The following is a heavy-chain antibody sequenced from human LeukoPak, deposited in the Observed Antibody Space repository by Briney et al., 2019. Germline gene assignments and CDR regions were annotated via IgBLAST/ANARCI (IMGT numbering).Heavy chain of an antibody. CDR1: GYTFTSYY. V-gene: IGHV1-46*01. J-gene: IGHJ4*02. D-gene: IGHD3-16*02. Sequence: ASVKVSCKASGYTFTSYYMHWVRQAPGQGLEWMGIINPSGGSTSYAQKFQGRVTMTRDMSTSTVYMELSSLRSEDTAVYYCVRDPMITFGGVIVPAYYFDYWGQGTLVTVSS. CDR3: VRDPMITFGGVIVPAYYFDY. CDR2: INPSGGST.